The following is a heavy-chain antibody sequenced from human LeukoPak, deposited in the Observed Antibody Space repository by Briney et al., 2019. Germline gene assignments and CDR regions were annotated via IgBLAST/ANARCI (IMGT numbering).Heavy chain of an antibody. Sequence: ASVKVSCKASGYTFTSYYMHWVRQAPGQGLEWMGIINPSDGSTSYAQKLQGRVTMTTDTSTSTAYMELRSLRSDDTAVYYCARVSTGWYYYDSSGRGFDYWGQGTLVTVSS. J-gene: IGHJ4*02. CDR3: ARVSTGWYYYDSSGRGFDY. V-gene: IGHV1-46*01. D-gene: IGHD3-22*01. CDR2: INPSDGST. CDR1: GYTFTSYY.